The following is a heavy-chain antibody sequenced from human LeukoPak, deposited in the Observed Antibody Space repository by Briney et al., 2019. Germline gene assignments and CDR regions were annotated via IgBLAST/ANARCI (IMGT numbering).Heavy chain of an antibody. V-gene: IGHV3-23*01. CDR3: AKVPGYSTSWRLDY. D-gene: IGHD6-13*01. J-gene: IGHJ4*02. CDR2: ISGSSTT. Sequence: GGSLRLSCAASGFTFSSYSMNWVRQAPGKGLEWVSAISGSSTTYYADSVKGRFIISRDNSKNTLYLQMNSLRAEDTAVYYCAKVPGYSTSWRLDYWGQGTLVTVSS. CDR1: GFTFSSYS.